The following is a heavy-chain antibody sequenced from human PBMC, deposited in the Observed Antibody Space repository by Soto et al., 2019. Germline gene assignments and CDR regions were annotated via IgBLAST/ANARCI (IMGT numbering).Heavy chain of an antibody. CDR3: ARGGYYYDSRIDC. Sequence: SETLSLTCTVSGGSVSSGSYYWSWIRQHPGKGLEWIGYIHYSGSTHYNPSLESRVTMSVDTSRNQFYLKLSSVTAADTAVYYCARGGYYYDSRIDCWGQGTLVTVSS. V-gene: IGHV4-61*01. J-gene: IGHJ4*02. CDR2: IHYSGST. D-gene: IGHD3-22*01. CDR1: GGSVSSGSYY.